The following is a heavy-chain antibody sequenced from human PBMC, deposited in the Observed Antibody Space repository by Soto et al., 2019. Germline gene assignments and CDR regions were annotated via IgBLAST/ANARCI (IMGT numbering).Heavy chain of an antibody. J-gene: IGHJ4*02. Sequence: QVQLVQSGAEVKKPGASVKVSCKASGYTFTNYYIHWVRQAPGQGLEWVGVINPSDGTTAYGQKFQGRVTVTRDTSTSTVYMELSSLRSEDTAVYYCAGARAAAGAAESYWGQGTLVTVSS. V-gene: IGHV1-46*03. CDR2: INPSDGTT. CDR3: AGARAAAGAAESY. CDR1: GYTFTNYY. D-gene: IGHD6-13*01.